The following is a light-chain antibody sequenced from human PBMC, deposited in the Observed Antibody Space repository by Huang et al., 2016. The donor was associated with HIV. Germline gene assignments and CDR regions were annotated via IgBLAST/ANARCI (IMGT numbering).Light chain of an antibody. Sequence: DVVMNQSPLSLPVTLGQPASISCRSSESLVYSDGNTYLNWFQQRPGQSPRRLIYKVSIRDSGVPDRFSGSGSGTNFTLKISRVEAEDVGIYYCMQGSHWPPTFGPGTKVDFK. J-gene: IGKJ3*01. CDR1: ESLVYSDGNTY. V-gene: IGKV2-30*01. CDR2: KVS. CDR3: MQGSHWPPT.